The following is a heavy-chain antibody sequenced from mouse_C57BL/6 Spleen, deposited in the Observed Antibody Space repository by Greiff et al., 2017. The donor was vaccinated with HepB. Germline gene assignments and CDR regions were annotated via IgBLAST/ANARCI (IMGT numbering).Heavy chain of an antibody. CDR3: ARDGAQVPAWFAY. V-gene: IGHV1-64*01. CDR1: GYTFTSYW. Sequence: QVQLQQPGAELVKPGASVKLSCKASGYTFTSYWMHWVKQRPGQGLEWIGMIHPNSGSTNYNEKFKSKATLTVDKSSSTAYMQLSSLTSEDSAVYDCARDGAQVPAWFAYWGQGTLVTVSA. D-gene: IGHD3-2*02. CDR2: IHPNSGST. J-gene: IGHJ3*01.